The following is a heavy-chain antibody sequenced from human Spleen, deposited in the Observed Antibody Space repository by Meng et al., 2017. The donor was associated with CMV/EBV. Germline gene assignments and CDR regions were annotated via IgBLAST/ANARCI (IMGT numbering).Heavy chain of an antibody. J-gene: IGHJ4*02. D-gene: IGHD6-13*01. CDR3: AKAFSSSWYREYYDY. CDR1: GFTFSSYA. CDR2: ITGSGGST. Sequence: GESLKISCAASGFTFSSYAMSWVRQAPGKGLEWVSAITGSGGSTYYADSVKGRFTIPRDNSKNTLYLQLSSLRAEDTAVYYCAKAFSSSWYREYYDYWGQGTLVTVSS. V-gene: IGHV3-23*01.